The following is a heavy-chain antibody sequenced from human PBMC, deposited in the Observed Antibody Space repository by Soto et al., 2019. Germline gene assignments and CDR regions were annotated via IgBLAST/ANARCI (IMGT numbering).Heavy chain of an antibody. V-gene: IGHV3-33*01. Sequence: PGGSLRLSCAASGFTFSSYGMHWVRQAPGKGLEWVAVIWGNGSNKYYADSVKGRFTISRDNSKNTLYLQMNSLRAEDTAVYYCAPMVRGVQKSYFDYWGQGTLV. J-gene: IGHJ4*02. CDR1: GFTFSSYG. CDR3: APMVRGVQKSYFDY. CDR2: IWGNGSNK. D-gene: IGHD3-10*01.